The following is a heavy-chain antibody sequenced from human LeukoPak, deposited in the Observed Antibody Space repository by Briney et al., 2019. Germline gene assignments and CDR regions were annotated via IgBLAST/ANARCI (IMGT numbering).Heavy chain of an antibody. D-gene: IGHD2-8*01. V-gene: IGHV3-15*01. CDR2: IKSKTDGGTT. Sequence: PGGSLRLSCAASGFTFSNAWMSWVRQAPGKGLEWVGRIKSKTDGGTTDYAAPVKGRFTISRDDSKNTLYLQMDSLRAEDTAVYYCARGHQDCTNGICYAKNYYYMDVWGKGTTVTVSS. J-gene: IGHJ6*03. CDR1: GFTFSNAW. CDR3: ARGHQDCTNGICYAKNYYYMDV.